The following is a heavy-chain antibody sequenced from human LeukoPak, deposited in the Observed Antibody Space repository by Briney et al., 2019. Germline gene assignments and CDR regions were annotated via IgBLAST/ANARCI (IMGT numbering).Heavy chain of an antibody. CDR2: ISDNGGRT. V-gene: IGHV3-23*01. Sequence: GGSLRLSCAASGYTFTRYGMTWVRRAPGKGPEWVSSISDNGGRTYYADSVKGRFTISRDNSKNTLYLQMHSLRAEDTAVYYCAKDPDIWGQGTMVTVSS. J-gene: IGHJ3*02. CDR1: GYTFTRYG. CDR3: AKDPDI.